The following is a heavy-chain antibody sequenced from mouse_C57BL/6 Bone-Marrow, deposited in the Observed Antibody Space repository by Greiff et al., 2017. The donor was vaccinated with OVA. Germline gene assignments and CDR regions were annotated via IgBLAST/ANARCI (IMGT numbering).Heavy chain of an antibody. J-gene: IGHJ2*01. Sequence: VQLQQPGAELVRPGSSVKLSCKASGYTFTSYWMHWVKQRPIQGLEWIGNIDPSDSETHYNQKFKDKATLTVDKSSSTAYMQLSSLTSEDSAVYYCARGGPRSSPYYFDYWGQGTTLTVSS. V-gene: IGHV1-52*01. CDR2: IDPSDSET. CDR3: ARGGPRSSPYYFDY. CDR1: GYTFTSYW. D-gene: IGHD1-1*01.